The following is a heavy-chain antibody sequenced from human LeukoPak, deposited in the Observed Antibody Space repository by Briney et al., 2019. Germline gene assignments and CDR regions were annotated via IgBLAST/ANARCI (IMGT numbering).Heavy chain of an antibody. CDR3: ARRPGN. D-gene: IGHD1-14*01. CDR2: IYSGGAI. CDR1: GFAVGSNY. Sequence: PGGSPRLSCVASGFAVGSNYMSWVRQAPGKGLEWVSLIYSGGAIRYADSVKGRFTISRDSSKNTLFLQMNDLTVEDTARYYCARRPGNWGQGILVTVSS. V-gene: IGHV3-53*01. J-gene: IGHJ4*02.